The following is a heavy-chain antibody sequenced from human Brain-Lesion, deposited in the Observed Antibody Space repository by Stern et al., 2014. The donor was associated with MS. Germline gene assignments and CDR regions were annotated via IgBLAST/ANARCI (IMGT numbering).Heavy chain of an antibody. CDR2: MYYSGST. J-gene: IGHJ4*02. V-gene: IGHV4-39*01. D-gene: IGHD7-27*01. CDR3: ARLTGVVDY. Sequence: VQLEESGSGLVKPSETLSLTCTVSGGSISRSTYYWGWIRQPPGEGLEWIGSMYYSGSTFYNPSVKSRVTISVDTSKNQFSLKLSLVTAADTAVYYCARLTGVVDYWGQGTLVTVSS. CDR1: GGSISRSTYY.